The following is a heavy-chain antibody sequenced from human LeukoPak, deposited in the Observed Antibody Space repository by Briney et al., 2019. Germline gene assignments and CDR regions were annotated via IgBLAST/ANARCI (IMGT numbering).Heavy chain of an antibody. CDR2: TSSSCGSP. CDR1: GFSFSSYA. J-gene: IGHJ4*02. D-gene: IGHD3-22*01. Sequence: PGGPLRLSCAASGFSFSSYAMSLVRQAPGKGLEWVSGTSSSCGSPYYADSVQGRFTISRDNSKNTLFLQMTGLRAEDTAVYYCADLGTTYYYDRSTYWGQGTLVAVSS. CDR3: ADLGTTYYYDRSTY. V-gene: IGHV3-23*01.